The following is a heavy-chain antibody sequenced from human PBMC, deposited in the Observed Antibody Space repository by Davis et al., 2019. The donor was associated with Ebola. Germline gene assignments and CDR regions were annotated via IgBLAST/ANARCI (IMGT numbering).Heavy chain of an antibody. V-gene: IGHV3-11*04. J-gene: IGHJ6*02. CDR1: GFTFSDYY. CDR2: ISSSGSTI. CDR3: ARDYVEMATEISYYYGMDV. Sequence: GESLKISCAASGFTFSDYYMSWIRQAPGKGLEWVSYISSSGSTIYYADSVKGRFTISRDNAKSSLYLQMNSLRAEDTAVYYCARDYVEMATEISYYYGMDVWGQGTTVTVSS. D-gene: IGHD5-24*01.